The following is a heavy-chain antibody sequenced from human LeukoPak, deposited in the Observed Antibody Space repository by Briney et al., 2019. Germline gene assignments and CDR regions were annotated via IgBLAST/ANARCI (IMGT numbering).Heavy chain of an antibody. V-gene: IGHV1-2*06. D-gene: IGHD6-6*01. CDR3: ARESRPDSSSSEGFDH. J-gene: IGHJ4*02. Sequence: ASVKVSCKASGYTFTSYAMNWVRQAPGQGLEWMGRINPNSGGTSYAQKFQGRVTMTRDTSISTAYMELSRLRSDGTAVYYCARESRPDSSSSEGFDHWGQGTLVTVSS. CDR1: GYTFTSYA. CDR2: INPNSGGT.